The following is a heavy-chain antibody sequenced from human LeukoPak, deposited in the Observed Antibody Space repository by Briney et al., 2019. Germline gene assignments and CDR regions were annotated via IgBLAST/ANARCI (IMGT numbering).Heavy chain of an antibody. V-gene: IGHV3-30*04. CDR3: ARVRVRAVIITYYYYGMDV. D-gene: IGHD3-10*01. CDR2: ISYDGGNK. J-gene: IGHJ6*02. Sequence: PGGSLRLSCAASGFTFSSYAIHWVRQAPGKGLQWVAVISYDGGNKYYANSVKGRLTISRDNSKNTLYLQMNSLRPDDTAVYYCARVRVRAVIITYYYYGMDVWGQGTTVTVSS. CDR1: GFTFSSYA.